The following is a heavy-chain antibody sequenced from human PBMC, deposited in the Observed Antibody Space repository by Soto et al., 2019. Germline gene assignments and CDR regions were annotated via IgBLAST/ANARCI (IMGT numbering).Heavy chain of an antibody. D-gene: IGHD4-4*01. V-gene: IGHV3-11*01. J-gene: IGHJ4*01. CDR3: ALAGYDSNYYAVTPLSAGHF. CDR1: GFTLSDYN. Sequence: QVQLVVSGGGLVKPGGSLRMSCAASGFTLSDYNISWIRQAPGKGLEWVSYISSSGSIIYYADSVKGRFTISRDNAKNSLYLQMNSLRAEDTAVYYCALAGYDSNYYAVTPLSAGHFWGQGTLVTVSS. CDR2: ISSSGSII.